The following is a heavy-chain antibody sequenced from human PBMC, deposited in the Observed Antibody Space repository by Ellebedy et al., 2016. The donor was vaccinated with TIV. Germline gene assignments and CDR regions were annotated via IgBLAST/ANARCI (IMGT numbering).Heavy chain of an antibody. CDR1: GFTFSNYD. J-gene: IGHJ4*02. Sequence: GGSLRLSXTTSGFTFSNYDMYWIRQSSSKGLEWVATVGTAGYTDYSVSVRGRFSISRDNAKDSPWLQMSGLTVADTAVYYCARGDLYTASSFPDFWGQGTLITVSS. CDR2: VGTAGYT. D-gene: IGHD6-6*01. CDR3: ARGDLYTASSFPDF. V-gene: IGHV3-13*01.